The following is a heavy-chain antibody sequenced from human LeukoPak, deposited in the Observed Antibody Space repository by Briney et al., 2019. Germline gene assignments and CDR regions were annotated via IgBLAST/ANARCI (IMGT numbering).Heavy chain of an antibody. CDR1: GGTFSSYA. CDR2: IIPIFGTA. V-gene: IGHV1-69*13. Sequence: ASVKVSCKASGGTFSSYAISWVRQAPGQGLEWMGGIIPIFGTANYAQKFQGRVTITADESTSTAYMELSSLRSEDTAVYYCARESLAVEMATIRPQGYFDLWGRGTLVTVSS. CDR3: ARESLAVEMATIRPQGYFDL. J-gene: IGHJ2*01. D-gene: IGHD5-24*01.